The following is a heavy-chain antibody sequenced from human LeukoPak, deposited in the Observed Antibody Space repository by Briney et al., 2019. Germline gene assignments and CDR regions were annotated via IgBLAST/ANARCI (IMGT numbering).Heavy chain of an antibody. CDR1: GGSISSYC. CDR2: IYTTGST. J-gene: IGHJ4*02. Sequence: SETLSLTCTVSGGSISSYCWNWIRQPAGKGLEWIGRIYTTGSTNYNPSLKSRVTMSVDTSKNQFSLKLSSVTAADTAVYYCASGGLYYYDSSGYYYSGYFDYWGQGTLVTVSS. D-gene: IGHD3-22*01. V-gene: IGHV4-4*07. CDR3: ASGGLYYYDSSGYYYSGYFDY.